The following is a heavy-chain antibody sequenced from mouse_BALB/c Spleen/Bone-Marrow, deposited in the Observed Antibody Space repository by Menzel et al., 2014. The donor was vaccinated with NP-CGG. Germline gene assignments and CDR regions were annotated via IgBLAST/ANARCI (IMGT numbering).Heavy chain of an antibody. D-gene: IGHD2-1*01. CDR1: GFDFSRWW. CDR2: INPDSSTI. CDR3: ARGNYYGNLDY. V-gene: IGHV4-1*02. Sequence: EVNVEESGGGLVQPGGSLKLSCAASGFDFSRWWMSWVRRAPGKGLEWIGEINPDSSTINYTPSLKDKFIISRDNAKHTLYLQMSKVRSEDTALYYCARGNYYGNLDYWGQGTTLTVSS. J-gene: IGHJ2*01.